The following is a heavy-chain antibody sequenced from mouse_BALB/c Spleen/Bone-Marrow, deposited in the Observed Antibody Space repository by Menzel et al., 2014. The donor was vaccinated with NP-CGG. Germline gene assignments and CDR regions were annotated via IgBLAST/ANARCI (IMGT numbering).Heavy chain of an antibody. D-gene: IGHD1-1*02. CDR3: ARNYGHWYFDA. CDR1: GYTFTTYV. J-gene: IGHJ1*01. Sequence: EVQLQQSGPELVKPGASVKMSCKASGYTFTTYVMHWVIQRPGQGLEWIGYVNPYNDGTKYNEKSKGKATLTSAKSSSTAYMELSSLTSEDSAVYYCARNYGHWYFDAWGAGTTVTVSS. V-gene: IGHV1-14*01. CDR2: VNPYNDGT.